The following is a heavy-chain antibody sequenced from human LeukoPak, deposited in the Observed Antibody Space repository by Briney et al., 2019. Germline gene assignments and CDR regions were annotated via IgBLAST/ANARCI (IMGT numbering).Heavy chain of an antibody. CDR1: GGSISSYY. D-gene: IGHD1-26*01. Sequence: KASETLSLTCTVSGGSISSYYWSWIRQPAGKGLEWIGRIYTSGSTNYNPSLKSRVTMSVDTSKNQFSLKLSSVTAADTAVYYCARGLLVGASLRLDYWGQGTLVTVSS. J-gene: IGHJ4*02. V-gene: IGHV4-4*07. CDR3: ARGLLVGASLRLDY. CDR2: IYTSGST.